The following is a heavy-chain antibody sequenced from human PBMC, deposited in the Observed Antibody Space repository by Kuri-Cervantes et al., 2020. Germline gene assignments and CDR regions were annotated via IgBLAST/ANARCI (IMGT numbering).Heavy chain of an antibody. V-gene: IGHV4-34*01. CDR2: INHSGST. J-gene: IGHJ4*02. CDR1: GGSFSGYY. Sequence: GSLRLSCAVYGGSFSGYYWSWIRQPPGKGLEWIGEINHSGSTNYNPSLKSRVTISVDTSKNQFSLKLSSVTAADTAVYYCARGRQNYYGSGSYYPFDYWGQGTLVTVSS. CDR3: ARGRQNYYGSGSYYPFDY. D-gene: IGHD3-10*01.